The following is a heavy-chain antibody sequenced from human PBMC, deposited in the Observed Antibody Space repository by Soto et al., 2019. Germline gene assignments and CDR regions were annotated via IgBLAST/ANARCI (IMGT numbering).Heavy chain of an antibody. D-gene: IGHD3-22*01. CDR3: AADGKVVGLYYYGMDV. Sequence: SVKVSCKASGFTFTSSAVQRVRQARGQRLEWIGWIVVGSGNTNYAQKFQERVTITRDMSTSTAYMELSSLRSEDTAVYYCAADGKVVGLYYYGMDVWGQGTTVTVSS. CDR2: IVVGSGNT. J-gene: IGHJ6*02. CDR1: GFTFTSSA. V-gene: IGHV1-58*01.